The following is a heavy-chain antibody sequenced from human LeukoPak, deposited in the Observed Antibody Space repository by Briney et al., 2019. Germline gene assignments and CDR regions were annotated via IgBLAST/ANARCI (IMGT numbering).Heavy chain of an antibody. J-gene: IGHJ6*02. CDR3: ARSNVLPGGMDV. CDR1: GFAFSSYG. Sequence: GRSLRLSCAASGFAFSSYGMHWVRQAPAKGLEYVSGISSSGGSTYYANSVKGRFTISRDNSKNTLYLQMGSLRAEDMAVYYCARSNVLPGGMDVWGQGTTVTVSS. D-gene: IGHD3-10*01. V-gene: IGHV3-64*01. CDR2: ISSSGGST.